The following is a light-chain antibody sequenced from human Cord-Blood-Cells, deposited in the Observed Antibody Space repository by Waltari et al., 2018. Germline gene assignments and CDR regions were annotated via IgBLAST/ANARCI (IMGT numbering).Light chain of an antibody. CDR3: QQLNSYLT. V-gene: IGKV1-9*01. J-gene: IGKJ4*01. Sequence: IQLTQSPSSLSASVGDRVTITCRASQGISSYLAWYQQKPVKAPKLLIYAASTLQSGVPSRFSGSGSGTDFTRTISSLQPEECATYYCQQLNSYLTFGGGTKVEIK. CDR2: AAS. CDR1: QGISSY.